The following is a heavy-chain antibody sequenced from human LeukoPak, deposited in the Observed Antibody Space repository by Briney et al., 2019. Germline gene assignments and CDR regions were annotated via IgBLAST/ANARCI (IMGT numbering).Heavy chain of an antibody. CDR3: ARLVPIAARRVWGDNWFDP. D-gene: IGHD6-6*01. V-gene: IGHV1-2*02. J-gene: IGHJ5*02. CDR2: INPNSGGT. Sequence: GASVKVSCKASGYTFTGYYMHWVRQAPGQGLEWMGWINPNSGGTNYAQKFQGRVTMTRDTSISTAYMELSRLRSDDTAVYYCARLVPIAARRVWGDNWFDPWGQGTLVTVSS. CDR1: GYTFTGYY.